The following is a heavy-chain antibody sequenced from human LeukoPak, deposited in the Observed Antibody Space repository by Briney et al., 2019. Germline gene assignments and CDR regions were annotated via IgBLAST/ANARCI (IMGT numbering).Heavy chain of an antibody. V-gene: IGHV3-11*01. D-gene: IGHD2-2*01. Sequence: GGALRLSCAASGFPFSDYYMSWIRQAPGKGLEWVSYISSSGDTIYYADSVKGRFTLSRDTAKRSLYLQMSSLRADDTAVYYCARTNSGYCSSSSCYWFDPWGQGTLVTVSS. CDR1: GFPFSDYY. J-gene: IGHJ5*02. CDR2: ISSSGDTI. CDR3: ARTNSGYCSSSSCYWFDP.